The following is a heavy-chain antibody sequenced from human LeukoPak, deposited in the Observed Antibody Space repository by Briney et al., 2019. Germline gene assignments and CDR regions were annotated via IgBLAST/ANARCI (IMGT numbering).Heavy chain of an antibody. CDR1: GFTFSSCG. D-gene: IGHD6-13*01. CDR3: ATESPIYSSSWYTPDY. V-gene: IGHV3-30*02. Sequence: GGSLRLSCAASGFTFSSCGMHWVRQAPGKGLEWVAFIRYDGSNKYYAGSVKGRFTISRDNSKNTLYLQMNSLRAEDTAVYYCATESPIYSSSWYTPDYWGQGTLVTVSS. J-gene: IGHJ4*02. CDR2: IRYDGSNK.